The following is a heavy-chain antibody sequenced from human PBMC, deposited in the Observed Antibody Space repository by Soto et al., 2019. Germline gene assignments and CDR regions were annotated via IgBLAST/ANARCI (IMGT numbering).Heavy chain of an antibody. CDR2: IYYSGST. CDR3: ARVRRAVWFGETPNKIDP. J-gene: IGHJ5*02. D-gene: IGHD3-10*01. Sequence: PSETLSLTCTVSGGSISSSSYYWGWIRQPPGKGLEWIGSIYYSGSTYYNPSLKSRVTISVDTSKNQFSLKLSSVTAADTAVYYCARVRRAVWFGETPNKIDPWGQGTLVTVSS. V-gene: IGHV4-39*01. CDR1: GGSISSSSYY.